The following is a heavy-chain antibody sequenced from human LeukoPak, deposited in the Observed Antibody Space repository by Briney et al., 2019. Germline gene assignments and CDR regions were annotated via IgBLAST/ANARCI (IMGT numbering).Heavy chain of an antibody. CDR3: ARDRGYSFDY. V-gene: IGHV3-74*01. D-gene: IGHD1-1*01. J-gene: IGHJ4*02. Sequence: GGSLRLSCAASGFTFSSYWMHWVRQAPGKGLVWVSHINSGGSTSFADSVKGRFTISRDSAKNTLYLQMNSLRAEDTAVYYCARDRGYSFDYWGQGTLVTVSS. CDR2: INSGGST. CDR1: GFTFSSYW.